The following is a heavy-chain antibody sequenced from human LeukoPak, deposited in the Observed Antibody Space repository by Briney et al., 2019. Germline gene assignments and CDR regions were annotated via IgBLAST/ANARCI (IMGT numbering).Heavy chain of an antibody. V-gene: IGHV3-23*01. CDR3: AKRLAIGAPYYYMDV. J-gene: IGHJ6*03. CDR2: ISGSGGST. Sequence: GGSLRLSCAASGFTFSSYAMIWVRQAPGKGLEWVSAISGSGGSTYYADSVKGRFTISRDNTKNTLYLQMNSLRAEDTAVYYCAKRLAIGAPYYYMDVWGKGTTVTVSS. CDR1: GFTFSSYA.